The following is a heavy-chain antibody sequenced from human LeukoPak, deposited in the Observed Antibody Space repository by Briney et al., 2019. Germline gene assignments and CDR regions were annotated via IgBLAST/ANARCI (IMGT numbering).Heavy chain of an antibody. CDR3: AKDRRGCTSTSCYYRFDY. J-gene: IGHJ4*02. CDR2: ISGSGGST. V-gene: IGHV3-23*01. D-gene: IGHD2-2*01. CDR1: GFTFSSYA. Sequence: GGSLRLSCAASGFTFSSYAMSWVRQAPGKGLEWVSAISGSGGSTYYADSVKGRFTISRDNSKNTLYLHVNSLRAEDTAVYYCAKDRRGCTSTSCYYRFDYWGQGTLVTVSS.